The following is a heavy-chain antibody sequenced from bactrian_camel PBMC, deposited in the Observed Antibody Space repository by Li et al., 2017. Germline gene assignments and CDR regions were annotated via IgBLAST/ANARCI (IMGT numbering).Heavy chain of an antibody. CDR1: GITEGTNC. D-gene: IGHD3*01. Sequence: HVQLVESGGGSVQAGGSLRLSCEVSGITEGTNCIGWFRQAPGKEREGVAAIMILGATTYYADSVKGRFTISRDNAKDTLYLQMNSLKIEDTAVYYCALGSSRQATMTARGKGTQVTVS. V-gene: IGHV3S54*01. CDR2: IMILGATT. J-gene: IGHJ4*01.